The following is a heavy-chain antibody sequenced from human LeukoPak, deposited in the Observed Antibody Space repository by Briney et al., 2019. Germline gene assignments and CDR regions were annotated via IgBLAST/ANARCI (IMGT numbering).Heavy chain of an antibody. D-gene: IGHD3-3*01. CDR3: ARGGTSITIFGVVNDWFDP. Sequence: SETLSLTCAVYGGSFSGYYWSWSRQPPGKGLEWIGEINHSGSTNYNPSLKSRVTISVDTSKNQFSLKLSSVTAADTAVYYCARGGTSITIFGVVNDWFDPWGQGTLVTVST. CDR2: INHSGST. CDR1: GGSFSGYY. V-gene: IGHV4-34*01. J-gene: IGHJ5*02.